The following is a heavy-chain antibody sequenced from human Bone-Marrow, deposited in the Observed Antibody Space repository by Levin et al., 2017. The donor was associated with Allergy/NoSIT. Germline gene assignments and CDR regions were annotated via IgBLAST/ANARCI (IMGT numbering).Heavy chain of an antibody. CDR3: AKDMRPLIAAAGLDS. D-gene: IGHD6-13*01. Sequence: SCAASGFTFDDYAMHWVRQAPGKGLEWVSGFSWNSGSVVYADSVKGRFTISRDNAKKSLYLQMNSLRPEDTALYYCAKDMRPLIAAAGLDSWGQGILVTVSS. CDR2: FSWNSGSV. J-gene: IGHJ4*02. CDR1: GFTFDDYA. V-gene: IGHV3-9*01.